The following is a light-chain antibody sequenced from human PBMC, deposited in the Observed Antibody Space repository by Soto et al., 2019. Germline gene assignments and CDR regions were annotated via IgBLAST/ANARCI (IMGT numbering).Light chain of an antibody. CDR3: QRYLGT. V-gene: IGKV1-5*01. CDR2: DAS. Sequence: DIQMTQSPSTVSASVGDRVTITCRANPTITTWLAWYQQQPGKAPKLLISDASSLQSGVSSRFRGSGSGTDFHLSISSLQADYFATYCCQRYLGTFGQGTRVELK. CDR1: PTITTW. J-gene: IGKJ1*01.